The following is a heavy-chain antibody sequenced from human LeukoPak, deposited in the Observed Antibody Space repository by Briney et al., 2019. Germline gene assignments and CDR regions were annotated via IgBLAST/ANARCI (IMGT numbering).Heavy chain of an antibody. CDR1: GFTFSSYS. D-gene: IGHD6-13*01. CDR2: ISASGGET. V-gene: IGHV3-23*01. Sequence: GGSLRLSCAASGFTFSSYSMTWVRQAPGKGLEWVSGISASGGETWYPDSVKGRFTISRDNSKNTLFLQMNSLRVEDTAIYYCAKDAAGPEYWGQGTLVTVSS. CDR3: AKDAAGPEY. J-gene: IGHJ4*02.